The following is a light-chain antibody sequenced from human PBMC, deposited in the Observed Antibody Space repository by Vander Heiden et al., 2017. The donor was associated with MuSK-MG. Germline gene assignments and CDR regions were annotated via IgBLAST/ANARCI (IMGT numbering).Light chain of an antibody. Sequence: QSALTQPPSASGSPGQSVTISCTGTSSDVGGYNYVPWYQQHPGNAPKLMIYEVSKRPSGVPDRFSGSKSGNTASLTVSGLQAEDEAYYYGSSYAGSTPYVFGTGTKVTVL. CDR1: SSDVGGYNY. CDR3: SSYAGSTPYV. J-gene: IGLJ1*01. CDR2: EVS. V-gene: IGLV2-8*01.